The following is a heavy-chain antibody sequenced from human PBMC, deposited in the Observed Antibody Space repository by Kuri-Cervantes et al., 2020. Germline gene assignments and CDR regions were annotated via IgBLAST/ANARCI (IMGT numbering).Heavy chain of an antibody. V-gene: IGHV4-34*01. D-gene: IGHD1-14*01. Sequence: SETLSLTCAVYGGSFSGYYCSWTRQPPGKVLEWIGEINHSGSTNYNPSLKSRVTISVDTSKNQFSLKLSSVTDADTAAYYCAREAYRDYYYLDVWGKGTTVTVSS. CDR2: INHSGST. CDR3: AREAYRDYYYLDV. CDR1: GGSFSGYY. J-gene: IGHJ6*03.